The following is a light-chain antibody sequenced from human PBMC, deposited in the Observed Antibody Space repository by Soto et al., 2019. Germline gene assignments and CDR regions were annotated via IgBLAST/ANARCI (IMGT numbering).Light chain of an antibody. V-gene: IGLV1-40*01. Sequence: QSVLTQPPSVSGAPGQRVTISCTGSSSNIGAGHDVHWYQQLPGTAPKLLIYGNSNRPSGVPDRFSGSKSGTSASLAITGLQAEDEADYYCQSYDSSLRGVFGTGTKLTVL. CDR2: GNS. CDR1: SSNIGAGHD. CDR3: QSYDSSLRGV. J-gene: IGLJ1*01.